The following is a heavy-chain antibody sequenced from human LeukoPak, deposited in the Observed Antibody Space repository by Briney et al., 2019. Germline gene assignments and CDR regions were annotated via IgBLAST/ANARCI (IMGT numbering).Heavy chain of an antibody. CDR2: TYYSGST. V-gene: IGHV4-59*01. D-gene: IGHD2-2*01. J-gene: IGHJ3*02. CDR1: GASISSYY. CDR3: ARDPRYATTSNAFDI. Sequence: PSETLSLTCTVSGASISSYYWSWIRQPPGKGLEWIGYTYYSGSTNYNPSLKSRVTISVDTSKNQFSLKLSSVTAADTAVYYCARDPRYATTSNAFDIWGQGTMVTVSS.